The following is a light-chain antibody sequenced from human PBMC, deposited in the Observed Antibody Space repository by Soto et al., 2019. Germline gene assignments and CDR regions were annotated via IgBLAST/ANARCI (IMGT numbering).Light chain of an antibody. CDR3: QQYVCSCPVT. J-gene: IGKJ4*01. V-gene: IGKV3-20*01. CDR2: GAS. Sequence: DTVLTQSPGTLSLSPGQRATLSCRASQCVSSSNLAWYQQKPGQAPTLLNYGASSRASGIPDRFSGSRSGIDFTLTISGLEPSDGAVYFCQQYVCSCPVTFGGGTKVEVK. CDR1: QCVSSSN.